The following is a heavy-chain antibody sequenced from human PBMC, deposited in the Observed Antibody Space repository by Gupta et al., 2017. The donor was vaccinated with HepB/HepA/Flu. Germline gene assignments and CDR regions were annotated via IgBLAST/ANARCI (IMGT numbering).Heavy chain of an antibody. CDR2: IYYSGST. Sequence: QLQLQESGPGLVKPSETLSLTCTVSGGSISSSSYYWGWIRQPPGKGLEGIGSIYYSGSTYYNPSLKRRVTISVDTSKNQFSLKLSSVTAADTAVYYCARLDVDIVATIWGYFDYWGQGTLVTVSS. V-gene: IGHV4-39*01. D-gene: IGHD5-12*01. CDR3: ARLDVDIVATIWGYFDY. CDR1: GGSISSSSYY. J-gene: IGHJ4*02.